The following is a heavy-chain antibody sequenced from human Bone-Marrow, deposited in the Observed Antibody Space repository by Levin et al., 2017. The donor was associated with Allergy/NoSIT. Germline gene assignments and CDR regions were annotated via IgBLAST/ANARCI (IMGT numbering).Heavy chain of an antibody. CDR1: GYTFTSYF. V-gene: IGHV1-46*01. CDR3: ARGWEVVEY. D-gene: IGHD1-26*01. CDR2: VNPTGGST. J-gene: IGHJ4*02. Sequence: GGSLRLSCKASGYTFTSYFMHWVRQTPGQGLEWMGIVNPTGGSTSYAQKFRGRVTVTSDTSTSTVYMELSSLRSDDTAIYYCARGWEVVEYWGQGTLVTVSS.